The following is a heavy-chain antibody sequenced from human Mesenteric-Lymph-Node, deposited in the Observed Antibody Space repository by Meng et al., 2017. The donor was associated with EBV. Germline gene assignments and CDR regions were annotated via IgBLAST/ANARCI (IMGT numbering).Heavy chain of an antibody. CDR1: GFSVSNYA. Sequence: EVQLLGSGEGLVQPGGALGLSCAASGFSVSNYAMNWVRQAPGKGLEWVSGITGRGFSTYYADSVKGRFTISRDNFKNTLFLQMNSLRADDTAVYYCAREGAYDEFDYWGQGTLVTASS. CDR3: AREGAYDEFDY. D-gene: IGHD5-12*01. J-gene: IGHJ4*02. V-gene: IGHV3-23*01. CDR2: ITGRGFST.